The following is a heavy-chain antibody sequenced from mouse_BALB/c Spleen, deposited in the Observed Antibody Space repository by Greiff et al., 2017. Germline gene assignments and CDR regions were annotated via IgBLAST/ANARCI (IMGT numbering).Heavy chain of an antibody. CDR1: GFTFTDYY. CDR2: IRNKANGYTT. CDR3: ARDGSSYAMDY. J-gene: IGHJ4*01. V-gene: IGHV7-3*02. D-gene: IGHD1-1*01. Sequence: DVKLVESGGGLVQPGGSLRLSCATSGFTFTDYYMSWVRQPPGKALEWLGFIRNKANGYTTEYSASVKGRFTISRDNSQSILYLQMNTLRAEDSATYYCARDGSSYAMDYWGQGTSVTVSS.